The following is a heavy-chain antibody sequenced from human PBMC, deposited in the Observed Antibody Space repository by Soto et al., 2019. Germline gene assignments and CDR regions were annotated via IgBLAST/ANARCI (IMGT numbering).Heavy chain of an antibody. D-gene: IGHD3-10*01. Sequence: QVQLVQSGAEVTKPGASVKVSCKASGYTFTGYYMHWVRQAPGQGPEWMGWINPNSGGTNYAQKYQGRVSMTRDTSISTAYMELSRLRADDTAVYYCARAGGITMGRGDPYYYYYYGMDVWGQGTTVTVSS. CDR1: GYTFTGYY. CDR3: ARAGGITMGRGDPYYYYYYGMDV. CDR2: INPNSGGT. J-gene: IGHJ6*02. V-gene: IGHV1-2*02.